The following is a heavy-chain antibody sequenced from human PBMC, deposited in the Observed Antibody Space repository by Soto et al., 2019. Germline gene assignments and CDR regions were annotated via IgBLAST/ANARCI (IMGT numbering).Heavy chain of an antibody. Sequence: EVPVVESGGGLVKPGGSLRLSCTASGSPFSTYGMNWVRQAPGKGLEWVSSISNGGNYIYYADSVQGRFTISRDNAKNSLYLQMNSLRAEDTAVYFCARDESAGSSIRYWGQGTLVTVSS. CDR1: GSPFSTYG. CDR3: ARDESAGSSIRY. D-gene: IGHD3-3*02. V-gene: IGHV3-21*01. CDR2: ISNGGNYI. J-gene: IGHJ4*02.